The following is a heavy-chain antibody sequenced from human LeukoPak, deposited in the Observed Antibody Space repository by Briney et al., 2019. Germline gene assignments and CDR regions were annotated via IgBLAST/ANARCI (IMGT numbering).Heavy chain of an antibody. V-gene: IGHV3-30*02. CDR3: AKEGYYDFWSGYYSDY. J-gene: IGHJ4*02. D-gene: IGHD3-3*01. CDR1: GFTFSSYG. CDR2: IRYDGSNK. Sequence: PGGSLRLSCAASGFTFSSYGTHWVRQAPGKGLEWVAFIRYDGSNKYYADSVKGRFTISRDNSKNTLYLQMNSLRAEDTAVYYCAKEGYYDFWSGYYSDYWGQGTLVTVSS.